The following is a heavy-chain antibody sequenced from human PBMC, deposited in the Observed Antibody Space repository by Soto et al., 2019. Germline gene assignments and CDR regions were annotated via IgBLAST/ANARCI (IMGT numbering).Heavy chain of an antibody. Sequence: PGGSLRLSCAASGFTFSSYGMHWVRQAPGKGLEWVAVIWYDGSNKYYADSVKGRFTISRDNSKNTLYLQMNSLRAEDTAVYYCARARTSGSYFDAAFDIWGQGTMVTVSS. D-gene: IGHD1-26*01. CDR3: ARARTSGSYFDAAFDI. J-gene: IGHJ3*02. CDR2: IWYDGSNK. CDR1: GFTFSSYG. V-gene: IGHV3-33*01.